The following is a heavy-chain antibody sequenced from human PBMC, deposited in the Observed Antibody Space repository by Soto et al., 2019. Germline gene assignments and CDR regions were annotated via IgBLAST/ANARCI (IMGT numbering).Heavy chain of an antibody. V-gene: IGHV4-31*03. CDR3: ARDGLQTATTGGYVEL. CDR1: GDSFSRGGHS. CDR2: IYYIGGS. Sequence: QVQLQESGPGLVKPSPTLSLTCTVVGDSFSRGGHSWSWVRQRSGGGLEWIGYIYYIGGSFYNPSLKRRSSKSLGTSKNQMALELTSVPVADTAVYYGARDGLQTATTGGYVELWWRGALCTVSS. D-gene: IGHD1-7*01. J-gene: IGHJ2*01.